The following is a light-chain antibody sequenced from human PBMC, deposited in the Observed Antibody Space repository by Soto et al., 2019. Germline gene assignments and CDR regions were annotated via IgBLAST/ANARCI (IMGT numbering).Light chain of an antibody. V-gene: IGKV1-8*01. J-gene: IGKJ1*01. CDR1: QDIGNS. CDR3: QQFYNCPRT. CDR2: HAS. Sequence: AIRMTQSPSSFSASTGDRVSITCRATQDIGNSLAWYHQIPGKAPKLLIYHASTLQSGVPSRFSGSGSVTDFTLTINSLQSEDFGTYYCQQFYNCPRTFGQGTKVE.